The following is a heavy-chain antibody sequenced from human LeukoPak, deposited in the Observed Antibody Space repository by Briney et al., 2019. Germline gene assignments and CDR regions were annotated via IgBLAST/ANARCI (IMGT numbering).Heavy chain of an antibody. V-gene: IGHV4-38-2*01. CDR2: LYHPDST. Sequence: SETLSLTCGVSGYPLNNAYYWVWIRQPPGKGLEWIGSLYHPDSTYYNPSLKSRVTMSVDTSRNQFSLRLSFVTAVDTAVYYCARQYDSYFYYYLDLWGTGTTVTVSS. J-gene: IGHJ6*03. CDR1: GYPLNNAYY. CDR3: ARQYDSYFYYYLDL. D-gene: IGHD2-2*01.